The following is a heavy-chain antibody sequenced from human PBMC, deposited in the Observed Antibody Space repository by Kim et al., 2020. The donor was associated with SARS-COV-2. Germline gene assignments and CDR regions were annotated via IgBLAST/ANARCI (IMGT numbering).Heavy chain of an antibody. J-gene: IGHJ4*02. V-gene: IGHV3-7*04. D-gene: IGHD3-9*01. CDR3: ARYYDILTGYPDY. Sequence: YVDSVKGRFTIARDNAKNSLYLQMNSLRAEDTAVYYCARYYDILTGYPDYWGQGTLVTVSS.